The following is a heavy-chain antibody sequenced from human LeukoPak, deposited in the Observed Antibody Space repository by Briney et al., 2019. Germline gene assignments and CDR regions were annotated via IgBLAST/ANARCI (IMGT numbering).Heavy chain of an antibody. V-gene: IGHV4-34*01. CDR1: EFTFSSYS. D-gene: IGHD3-16*02. Sequence: GSLRLSCAASEFTFSSYSMNWIRQPPGKGLEWIGEINHSGSTNYNPSLRSRVTISVDTSKNQFSLKLSSVTAADTAVYYCARGPSYDYVWGSYRYTRYFDYWGQGTLVTVSS. CDR2: INHSGST. J-gene: IGHJ4*02. CDR3: ARGPSYDYVWGSYRYTRYFDY.